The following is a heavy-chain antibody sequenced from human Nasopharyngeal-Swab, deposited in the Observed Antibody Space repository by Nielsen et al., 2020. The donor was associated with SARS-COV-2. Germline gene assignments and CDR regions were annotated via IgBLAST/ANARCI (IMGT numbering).Heavy chain of an antibody. V-gene: IGHV1-69*13. D-gene: IGHD3-22*01. CDR1: GGTFSSYA. Sequence: SEKVSCKASGGTFSSYAISWVRQAPGQGLEWMGGIIPIFGTANYAQKFQGRVTITADESTSTAYMELSSLRSEDTAVYYCAREERLLRRYGFDYWGQGTLVTVSS. CDR3: AREERLLRRYGFDY. CDR2: IIPIFGTA. J-gene: IGHJ4*02.